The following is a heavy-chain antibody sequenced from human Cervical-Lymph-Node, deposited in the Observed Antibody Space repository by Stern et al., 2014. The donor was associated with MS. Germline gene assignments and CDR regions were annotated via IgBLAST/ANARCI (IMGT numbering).Heavy chain of an antibody. Sequence: QVQLVQSGAEVRTPGSSVKVSCKVSGGTLSSNTIVWVRQAPGQGLQWMGGIIAIIGTTDYAQKFHDRVTITADESTNTVYMEVTSLTSEDTAVYYCARVIGDGYDSLDDWGQGTLVTVSS. V-gene: IGHV1-69*01. D-gene: IGHD5-24*01. J-gene: IGHJ4*02. CDR1: GGTLSSNT. CDR2: IIAIIGTT. CDR3: ARVIGDGYDSLDD.